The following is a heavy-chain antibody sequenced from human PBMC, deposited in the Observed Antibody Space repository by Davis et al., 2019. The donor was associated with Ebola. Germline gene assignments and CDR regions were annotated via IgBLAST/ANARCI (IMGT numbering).Heavy chain of an antibody. CDR2: INHSGRT. V-gene: IGHV4-34*01. D-gene: IGHD3-10*01. CDR3: ARGPGAIWFGEQLGGWFDP. Sequence: MPSETLSLTCAVYGGSFSDNYWSWIRQPPGKGLEWIGEINHSGRTNNNPSLKSRVTISVDTSKSQFSLKLSSVTAADTAVYYCARGPGAIWFGEQLGGWFDPWGQGTLVTVSS. J-gene: IGHJ5*02. CDR1: GGSFSDNY.